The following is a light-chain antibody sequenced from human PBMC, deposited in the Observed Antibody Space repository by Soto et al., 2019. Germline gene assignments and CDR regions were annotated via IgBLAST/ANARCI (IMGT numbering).Light chain of an antibody. J-gene: IGKJ1*01. CDR1: QPLSSW. Sequence: DIQITQSPSSISASVGDRVTITCRASQPLSSWLAWYQQVPGQAPYLLIYPASTLQSGVPSRFSGSGSGTDFTLTINSLQPEDFATYYCQQGYNFPRAFGHGTKVDIK. V-gene: IGKV1-12*01. CDR2: PAS. CDR3: QQGYNFPRA.